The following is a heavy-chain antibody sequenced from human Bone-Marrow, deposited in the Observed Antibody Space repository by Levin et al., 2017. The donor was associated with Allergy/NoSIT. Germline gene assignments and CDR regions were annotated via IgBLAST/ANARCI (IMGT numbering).Heavy chain of an antibody. J-gene: IGHJ5*02. V-gene: IGHV3-48*02. CDR3: ARVYTSGWYRDWFDH. CDR2: ITTNSATI. Sequence: SCAASGFMLSHYSMNWVRQAPGKGLEWLSYITTNSATIHYADSVKGRFIISRDNAKNSLFLQMNSLRDEDTAVYYCARVYTSGWYRDWFDHWGHGTLVTVSS. CDR1: GFMLSHYS. D-gene: IGHD6-19*01.